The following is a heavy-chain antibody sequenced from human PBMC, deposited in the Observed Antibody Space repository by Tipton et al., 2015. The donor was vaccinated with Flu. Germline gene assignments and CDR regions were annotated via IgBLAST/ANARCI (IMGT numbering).Heavy chain of an antibody. D-gene: IGHD3-9*01. CDR1: GGSFTGFY. Sequence: LRLSCAVYGGSFTGFYWSWICQPPGKGLEWIGEINQSGSTNYNPSLKSRVTISHDTSENQFSLKLSSVTAADTALYFCARGQYYDVLTGRFLNWFDPWGRGTLVTVSS. V-gene: IGHV4-34*01. CDR2: INQSGST. CDR3: ARGQYYDVLTGRFLNWFDP. J-gene: IGHJ5*02.